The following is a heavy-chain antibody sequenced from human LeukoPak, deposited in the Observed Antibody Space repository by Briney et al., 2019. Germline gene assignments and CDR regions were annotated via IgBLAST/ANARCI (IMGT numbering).Heavy chain of an antibody. CDR3: ARDQTSSSWYGLGVDY. CDR2: IWYDGSNK. D-gene: IGHD6-13*01. Sequence: GGSLRLSCAASGFTFSSYGMPWVRQAPGKGLEWVAVIWYDGSNKYYADSVKGRFTISRDNSKNTLYLQMNSLRAEDTAVYYCARDQTSSSWYGLGVDYWGQGTLVTVSS. J-gene: IGHJ4*02. CDR1: GFTFSSYG. V-gene: IGHV3-33*01.